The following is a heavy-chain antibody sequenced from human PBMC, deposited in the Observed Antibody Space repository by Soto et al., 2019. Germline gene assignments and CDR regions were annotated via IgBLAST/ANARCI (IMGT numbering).Heavy chain of an antibody. V-gene: IGHV3-30*18. J-gene: IGHJ3*02. Sequence: GGSLRLSCAASGFTFSSYGMHWVRQAPGKGLEWVAVISYDGSNKYYADSVKGRFTISRDNSKNTLYLQMNSLRAEDTAVYYCAKADDYDYIWGSYRNDDAFDIWGQGTMVTVSS. CDR3: AKADDYDYIWGSYRNDDAFDI. D-gene: IGHD3-16*02. CDR2: ISYDGSNK. CDR1: GFTFSSYG.